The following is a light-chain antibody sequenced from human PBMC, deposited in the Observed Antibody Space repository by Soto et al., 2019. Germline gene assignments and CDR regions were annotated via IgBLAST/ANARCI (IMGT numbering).Light chain of an antibody. CDR1: SSDVGGYDY. J-gene: IGLJ2*01. V-gene: IGLV2-8*01. CDR3: SSYTGSNNLI. CDR2: EVT. Sequence: QSVLTQPPSASGSPGQSVTISCTGTSSDVGGYDYVSWYQQHPGRAPKLMIYEVTKRPTGVPGRFSGSKSGTTASLTVSGLQAEDEANYYCSSYTGSNNLIFGGGTKLTVL.